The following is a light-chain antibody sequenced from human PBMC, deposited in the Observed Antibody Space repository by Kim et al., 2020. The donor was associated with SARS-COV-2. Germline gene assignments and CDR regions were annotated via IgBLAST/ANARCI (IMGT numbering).Light chain of an antibody. CDR2: GAS. CDR1: QSVSSN. Sequence: EIVMTQSPATLSVSPGERATLSCRASQSVSSNLVWYLQKPGQAPRLLIYGASSRATGIPARFSGGGSGTEFTLTISSLQSEDFAVYYCQQYNNWPRTFGQGTKVDIK. CDR3: QQYNNWPRT. J-gene: IGKJ1*01. V-gene: IGKV3-15*01.